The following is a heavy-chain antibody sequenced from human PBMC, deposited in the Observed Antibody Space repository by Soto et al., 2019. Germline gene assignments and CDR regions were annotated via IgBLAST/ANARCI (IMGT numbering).Heavy chain of an antibody. D-gene: IGHD2-2*01. Sequence: QVQLVASGGGVVQPGRSLRLSCAASGFTFSSYGMHWVRQAPGKGLEWVAVISYDGSNKYYADSVKGRFTISRDNSKNTLYLQMNSLRAEDTAVYYCAKGRYCSSTSCYGGDYWGQGTLVTVSS. V-gene: IGHV3-30*18. CDR1: GFTFSSYG. CDR2: ISYDGSNK. CDR3: AKGRYCSSTSCYGGDY. J-gene: IGHJ4*02.